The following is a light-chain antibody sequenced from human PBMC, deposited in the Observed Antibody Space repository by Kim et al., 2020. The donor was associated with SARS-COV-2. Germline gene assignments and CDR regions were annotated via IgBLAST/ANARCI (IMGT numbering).Light chain of an antibody. J-gene: IGKJ5*01. Sequence: EVVLTQSPATLSLSPGQRATLSCRASQSVNNYLAWYQQKPGQAPRLLIYDASNRATDIPARFSGSGSGTDFTLTISSLEPEDFAVYYCQHRYNWHINFGQGTRLEIK. CDR3: QHRYNWHIN. CDR1: QSVNNY. V-gene: IGKV3-11*01. CDR2: DAS.